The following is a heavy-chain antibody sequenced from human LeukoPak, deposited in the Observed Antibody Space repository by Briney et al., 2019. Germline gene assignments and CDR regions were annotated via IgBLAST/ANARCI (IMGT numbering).Heavy chain of an antibody. D-gene: IGHD3-22*01. CDR2: IYYSGST. CDR3: ARASGGYYNNWFDP. Sequence: SETLSLTCTVSGGSLSTYYWSWIRQPPGKGLEWRGYIYYSGSTNYNPSLKSRVTMSVDTSMNQFSLKLSSVTAADTAVYYCARASGGYYNNWFDPWGQGTLVTVSS. CDR1: GGSLSTYY. J-gene: IGHJ5*02. V-gene: IGHV4-59*01.